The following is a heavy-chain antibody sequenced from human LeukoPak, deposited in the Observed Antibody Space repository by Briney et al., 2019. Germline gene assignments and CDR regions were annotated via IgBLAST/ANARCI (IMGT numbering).Heavy chain of an antibody. CDR1: GFTFSSYE. V-gene: IGHV3-48*03. D-gene: IGHD3-3*01. Sequence: GGSLRLSCAASGFTFSSYEMNWVRQAPGKGLEWVSYISSSGSTIYYADSVKGRFTISRDNAKNSPYLQMNSLRAEDTAVYYCARVSVLEWSPVDYWGQGTLVTVSS. CDR2: ISSSGSTI. J-gene: IGHJ4*02. CDR3: ARVSVLEWSPVDY.